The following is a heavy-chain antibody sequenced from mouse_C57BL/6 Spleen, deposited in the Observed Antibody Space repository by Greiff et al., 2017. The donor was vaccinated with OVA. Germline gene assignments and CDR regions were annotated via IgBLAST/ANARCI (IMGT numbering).Heavy chain of an antibody. CDR2: IYPGDGDT. Sequence: QVKLQQSGAELVKPGASVKISCKASGYAFSSYWMNWVKQRPGKGLEWIGQIYPGDGDTNYNGKFTGKATLTADKSSSTAYMQLSSLTSEDSAVYFYARDKGPYDGDYVGFDYWGQGTTLTVSS. D-gene: IGHD2-3*01. CDR3: ARDKGPYDGDYVGFDY. J-gene: IGHJ2*01. CDR1: GYAFSSYW. V-gene: IGHV1-80*01.